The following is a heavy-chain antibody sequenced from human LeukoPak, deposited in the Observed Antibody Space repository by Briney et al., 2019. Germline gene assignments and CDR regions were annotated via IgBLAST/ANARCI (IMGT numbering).Heavy chain of an antibody. CDR2: IYTSGST. J-gene: IGHJ4*02. V-gene: IGHV4-61*02. D-gene: IGHD3-22*01. Sequence: PSQTLSLTCTVSGVSFNIGSYYWSWIRQPAGKGLEWIGRIYTSGSTNYNPSLRSRVTISVDTSKNQFSLKLSSVTAADTAVYYCARDREYYDSSGYSDYWGQGTLVTVSS. CDR3: ARDREYYDSSGYSDY. CDR1: GVSFNIGSYY.